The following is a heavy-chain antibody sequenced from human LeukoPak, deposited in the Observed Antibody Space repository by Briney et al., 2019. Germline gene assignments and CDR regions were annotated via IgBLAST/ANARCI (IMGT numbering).Heavy chain of an antibody. CDR1: GFTFSSYS. CDR2: ISRSSSYI. V-gene: IGHV3-21*01. D-gene: IGHD1-26*01. Sequence: PGGSLRLSCAASGFTFSSYSMNWVRQAPGKGLEWVSSISRSSSYIYYADSVKGRFTISRDNAKNSLYLQMNSLRAEDTAVYYCAREVVGASSGDYGGQETLVTVSS. CDR3: AREVVGASSGDY. J-gene: IGHJ4*02.